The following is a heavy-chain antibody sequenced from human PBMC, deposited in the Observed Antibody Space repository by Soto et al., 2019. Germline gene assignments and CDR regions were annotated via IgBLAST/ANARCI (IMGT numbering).Heavy chain of an antibody. CDR1: GYTFTSYA. J-gene: IGHJ5*02. V-gene: IGHV1-3*01. CDR3: ARDQTVAGTDTPFDP. D-gene: IGHD6-19*01. CDR2: INAGNGNT. Sequence: ASVKVSCKASGYTFTSYAMDCVRQAPGQRLEWMGWINAGNGNTKYSQKLQGRVTMTTDTSTSTAYMELRSLRSDDTAVYYCARDQTVAGTDTPFDPWGQGTLVTVSS.